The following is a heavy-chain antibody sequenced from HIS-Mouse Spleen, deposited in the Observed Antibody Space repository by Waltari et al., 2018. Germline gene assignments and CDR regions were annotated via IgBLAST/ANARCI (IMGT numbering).Heavy chain of an antibody. Sequence: EVQLVESGGGLIQPGGSLRLSCAASGFTVSSNYMSWVLQAPGKGLEWVSVIYSGGSTYYADSVKGRFTISRDNSKNTLYLQMNSLRAEDTAVYYCAREGRDASGSYYFDYWGQGTLVTVSS. J-gene: IGHJ4*02. CDR3: AREGRDASGSYYFDY. D-gene: IGHD1-26*01. CDR1: GFTVSSNY. CDR2: IYSGGST. V-gene: IGHV3-53*01.